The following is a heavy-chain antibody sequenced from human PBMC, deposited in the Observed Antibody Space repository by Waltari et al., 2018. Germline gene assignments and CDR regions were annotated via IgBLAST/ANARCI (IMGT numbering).Heavy chain of an antibody. CDR1: GFAFRSYG. CDR2: VWYDRNNK. D-gene: IGHD6-13*01. V-gene: IGHV3-33*01. CDR3: AREYGSSWYFDH. Sequence: QVQLVESGGGVVQPGRSLRLSCAASGFAFRSYGLHWVRQAPGKGLDWVAVVWYDRNNKYYSDSVKGRFTISRDNSKKTLYLQMNSLRAEDTAVYYCAREYGSSWYFDHWGQGTLVTVSS. J-gene: IGHJ4*02.